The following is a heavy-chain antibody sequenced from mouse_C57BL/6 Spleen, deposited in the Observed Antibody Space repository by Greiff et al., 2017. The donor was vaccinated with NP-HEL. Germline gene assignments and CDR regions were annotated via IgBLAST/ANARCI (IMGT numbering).Heavy chain of an antibody. CDR3: ARYYGSSYDWFAY. CDR1: GYTFTDYY. V-gene: IGHV1-26*01. Sequence: VQLQQSGPELVKPGASVKISCKASGYTFTDYYMNWVKQSHGKSLEWIGDINPNNGGTSYNQKFKGKATLTVDKSSSTAYMELRSLTSEDSAVYYCARYYGSSYDWFAYWGQGTLVTVSA. D-gene: IGHD1-1*01. CDR2: INPNNGGT. J-gene: IGHJ3*01.